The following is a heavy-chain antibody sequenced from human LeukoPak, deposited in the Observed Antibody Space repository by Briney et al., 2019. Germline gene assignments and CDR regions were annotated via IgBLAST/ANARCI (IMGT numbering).Heavy chain of an antibody. V-gene: IGHV4-31*03. Sequence: KPSETLSLTCTVSGGSISSGGYYWSWIRQHPGKGLEWIGYIYYSGSTYYNPSLKSRVTISVDTSKNQFSLKLSSVTAADTAVYYCARGPYYYDSSGHDYWGQGTLVTVSS. CDR1: GGSISSGGYY. CDR3: ARGPYYYDSSGHDY. D-gene: IGHD3-22*01. J-gene: IGHJ4*02. CDR2: IYYSGST.